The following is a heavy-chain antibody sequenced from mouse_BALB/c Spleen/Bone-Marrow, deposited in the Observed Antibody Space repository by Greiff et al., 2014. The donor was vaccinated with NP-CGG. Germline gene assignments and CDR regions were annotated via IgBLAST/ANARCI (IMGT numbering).Heavy chain of an antibody. CDR2: INPGSGGT. J-gene: IGHJ4*01. Sequence: QVQLQQPGAELVRPGTSVKVSCKASGYAFTNYLIEWVKQRPGQGLEWIGVINPGSGGTNYNEKFKGKATLIADKSSSTAYMQLSSLTSDDSAVYFCARRDYAMDYWGQGTSVTVSS. CDR1: GYAFTNYL. V-gene: IGHV1-54*01. CDR3: ARRDYAMDY.